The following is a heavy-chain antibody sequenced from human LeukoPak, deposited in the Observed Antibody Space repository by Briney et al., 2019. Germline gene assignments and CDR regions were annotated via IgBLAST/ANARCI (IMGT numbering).Heavy chain of an antibody. Sequence: SETLSLTCAVSGYSISSGYHWGWIRQSPGKGLDWIGSINHSGSTYYNPSLKGRVTISLDTSKNQFSLKLSSVTAADTAVYYCARDPGGSSGWYFDYWGQGTLVTVSS. CDR3: ARDPGGSSGWYFDY. D-gene: IGHD6-19*01. J-gene: IGHJ4*02. CDR2: INHSGST. V-gene: IGHV4-38-2*02. CDR1: GYSISSGYH.